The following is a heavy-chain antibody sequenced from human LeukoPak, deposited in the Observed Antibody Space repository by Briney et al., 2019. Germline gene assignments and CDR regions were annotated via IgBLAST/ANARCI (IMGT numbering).Heavy chain of an antibody. CDR1: GFTFSDYG. D-gene: IGHD2-8*01. V-gene: IGHV3-21*06. J-gene: IGHJ4*02. CDR3: ARLTWICSNGVCYSGFDY. Sequence: PGGSLRLSCAASGFTFSDYGMNWVRQAPGRGLECVSSIGSSGGHIYYADSVKGRFTIARDNAKNSLYLQVNNLTADDTAVYYCARLTWICSNGVCYSGFDYWGQGTLVTVSS. CDR2: IGSSGGHI.